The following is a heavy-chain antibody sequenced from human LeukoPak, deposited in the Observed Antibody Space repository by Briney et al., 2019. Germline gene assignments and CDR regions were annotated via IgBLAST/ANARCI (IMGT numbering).Heavy chain of an antibody. CDR2: INPNSGGT. CDR1: GYTFTGYY. CDR3: ARGGESPWFGELLAQKAFDI. V-gene: IGHV1-2*04. D-gene: IGHD3-10*01. J-gene: IGHJ3*02. Sequence: ASVKVPCKASGYTFTGYYMHWVRQAPGQGLEWMGWINPNSGGTNYAQKFQGWVTMTRDTSISTAYMELSRLRSDDTAVYYCARGGESPWFGELLAQKAFDIWGQGTMVTVSS.